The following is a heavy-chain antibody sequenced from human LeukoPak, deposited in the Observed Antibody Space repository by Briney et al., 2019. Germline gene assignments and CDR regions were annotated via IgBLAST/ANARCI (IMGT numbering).Heavy chain of an antibody. V-gene: IGHV1-18*01. CDR1: GYTFSSYG. CDR2: ISAYNADT. CDR3: ARDRPGSYYPSYYYGMDV. J-gene: IGHJ6*02. Sequence: ASVKVSCKASGYTFSSYGISWVRQAPGQGLEWMGWISAYNADTNYAQKFQGRVTMTIDTSTTTGYMELRSLRSDDTAVYYCARDRPGSYYPSYYYGMDVWGQGTTVTVSS. D-gene: IGHD1-26*01.